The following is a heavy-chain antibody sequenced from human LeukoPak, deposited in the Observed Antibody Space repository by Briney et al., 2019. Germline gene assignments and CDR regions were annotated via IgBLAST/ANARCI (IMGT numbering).Heavy chain of an antibody. J-gene: IGHJ6*03. Sequence: SETLSLTCTVSGGSISSYYWSWIRQPPGKGLEWIGYIYYSGSTYYNPSLKSRVTISVDTSKNQFSLKLSSVTAADTAVYYCAREGREFDSTGSRYFYYYMDVWGKGTTVTVSS. CDR2: IYYSGST. CDR3: AREGREFDSTGSRYFYYYMDV. D-gene: IGHD1-14*01. V-gene: IGHV4-59*12. CDR1: GGSISSYY.